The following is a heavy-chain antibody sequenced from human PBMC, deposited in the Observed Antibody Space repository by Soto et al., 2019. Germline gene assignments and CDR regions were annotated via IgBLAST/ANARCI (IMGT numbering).Heavy chain of an antibody. D-gene: IGHD1-26*01. CDR2: IYYSGST. V-gene: IGHV4-30-4*01. J-gene: IGHJ5*02. Sequence: KTSETLSLTCTVSGGSISSGDYYWSWIRQPPGKGLEWIGYIYYSGSTYYNPSLKSRVTISVDTSKNQFSLKLSSVTAADTAVYYCARLVIVGATNWFDPWGQGTLVTVSS. CDR1: GGSISSGDYY. CDR3: ARLVIVGATNWFDP.